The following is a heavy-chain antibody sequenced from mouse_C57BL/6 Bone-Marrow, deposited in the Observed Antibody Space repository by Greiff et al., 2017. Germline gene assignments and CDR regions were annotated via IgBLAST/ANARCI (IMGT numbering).Heavy chain of an antibody. CDR2: ISNGGGST. V-gene: IGHV5-12*01. CDR1: GFTFSDYY. D-gene: IGHD2-4*01. CDR3: ASPIYYDYDVAMDY. Sequence: EVQVVESGGGLVQPGGSLKLSCAASGFTFSDYYMYWVRQTPEKRLEWVAYISNGGGSTYYPDTVKGRFTISRDNAKNTLYLQMSRLKSEDTAMYYCASPIYYDYDVAMDYWGQGTSVTVSS. J-gene: IGHJ4*01.